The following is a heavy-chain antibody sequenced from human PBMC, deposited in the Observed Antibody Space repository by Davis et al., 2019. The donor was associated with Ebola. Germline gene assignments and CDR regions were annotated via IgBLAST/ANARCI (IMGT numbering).Heavy chain of an antibody. Sequence: GGSLRLSCAASGFTFSSYGMHWVRQAPGKGLEWVANIKQDGSEKYYVDSVKGRFTISRDNSKNTLYLQMNSLRAEDTAVYYCAKGQYYYDSSPPSIWGQGTLVTVSS. D-gene: IGHD3-22*01. V-gene: IGHV3-7*03. CDR2: IKQDGSEK. CDR1: GFTFSSYG. CDR3: AKGQYYYDSSPPSI. J-gene: IGHJ4*02.